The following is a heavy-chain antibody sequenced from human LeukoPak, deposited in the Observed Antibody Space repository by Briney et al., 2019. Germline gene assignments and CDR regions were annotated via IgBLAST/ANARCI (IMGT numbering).Heavy chain of an antibody. CDR3: ARVIVVPVPNWFDP. V-gene: IGHV1-18*01. D-gene: IGHD2-15*01. J-gene: IGHJ5*02. Sequence: GASVKVSCKASGGTFSSYAISWVRQAPGQGLEWMGWISAYNGNTNYAQKLQGRVTMTTDTSTSTAYMELRSLRSDDTAVYYCARVIVVPVPNWFDPWGQGTLVTVSS. CDR1: GGTFSSYA. CDR2: ISAYNGNT.